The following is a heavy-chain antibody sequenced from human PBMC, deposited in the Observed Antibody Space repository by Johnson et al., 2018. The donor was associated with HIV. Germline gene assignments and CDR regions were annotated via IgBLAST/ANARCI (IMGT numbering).Heavy chain of an antibody. CDR1: GFTFSSYG. CDR2: IRYDGSNN. D-gene: IGHD2-15*01. J-gene: IGHJ3*02. CDR3: VKGDEVVAATSGFDI. V-gene: IGHV3-30*02. Sequence: VQLVESGGGVVQPGGSLRLSCAASGFTFSSYGLHWVLQAPGKGLEWVAFIRYDGSNNYYADSVKGRFTISRDSSKNSLYLQMNSLRPEDTAVYYCVKGDEVVAATSGFDIWGQGTMVTVSS.